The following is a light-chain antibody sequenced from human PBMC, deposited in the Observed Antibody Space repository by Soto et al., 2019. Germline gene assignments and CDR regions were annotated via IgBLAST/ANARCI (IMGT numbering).Light chain of an antibody. Sequence: EIVLTQSPGTLSLSPGDRATLYSSASQSVISSYLAWYQQKHGQVPRLLIYGASSRATGIPDRFSGSGSGTDFSLTISRLEPEDFAVYYCQQYGRTPWTFGQGTKVDIK. J-gene: IGKJ1*01. CDR2: GAS. CDR3: QQYGRTPWT. CDR1: QSVISSY. V-gene: IGKV3-20*01.